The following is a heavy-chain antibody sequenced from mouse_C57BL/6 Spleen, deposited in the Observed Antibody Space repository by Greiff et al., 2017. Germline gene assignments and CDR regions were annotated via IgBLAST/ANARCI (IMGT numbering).Heavy chain of an antibody. CDR1: GYTFTDYN. J-gene: IGHJ1*03. CDR2: INPNNGGT. Sequence: VQLQQSGPELVKPGASVKIPCKASGYTFTDYNMDWVKQSHGKSLEWIGDINPNNGGTIYNQKFKGKATLTVDKSSSTAYMELRSLTSEDTAVYYGARYYDGSSPSYWYFDVWGTGTTVTVSS. V-gene: IGHV1-18*01. D-gene: IGHD1-1*01. CDR3: ARYYDGSSPSYWYFDV.